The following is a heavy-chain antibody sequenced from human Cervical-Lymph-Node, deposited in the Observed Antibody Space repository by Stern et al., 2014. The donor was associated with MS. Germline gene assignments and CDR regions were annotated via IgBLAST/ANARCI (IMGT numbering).Heavy chain of an antibody. CDR2: ISNDGNEK. V-gene: IGHV3-30*18. Sequence: VQLVESGGGVVQPGRSLRLSCAASGFTLRSYGMHWVRQAPGKGLEWVAVISNDGNEKGYTDSVKGRFTISRDNSKNTLYLQMNSLSTEDTAMYYCAKDRLFCSGGGCYGMDVWGQGTTVTVSS. D-gene: IGHD2-15*01. CDR3: AKDRLFCSGGGCYGMDV. CDR1: GFTLRSYG. J-gene: IGHJ6*02.